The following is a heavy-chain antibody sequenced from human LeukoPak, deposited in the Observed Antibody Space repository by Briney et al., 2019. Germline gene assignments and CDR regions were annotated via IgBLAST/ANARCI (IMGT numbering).Heavy chain of an antibody. D-gene: IGHD6-13*01. CDR3: ARMYSSSWYVFDY. Sequence: SETLSLTCAVYGGSFSGYYWSWIRQPPGKGLEWIGEINRSGSTNYNPSLKSRVTISVDTSKNQFSLKLSSVTAADTAVYYCARMYSSSWYVFDYWGQGTLVTVSS. V-gene: IGHV4-34*01. CDR1: GGSFSGYY. J-gene: IGHJ4*02. CDR2: INRSGST.